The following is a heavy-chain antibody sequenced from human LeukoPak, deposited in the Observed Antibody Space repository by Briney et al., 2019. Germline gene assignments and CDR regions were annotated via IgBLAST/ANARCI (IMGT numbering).Heavy chain of an antibody. CDR3: ARDQESYYDILTGFGAAYYYYGMDV. CDR2: IRYDGTNT. J-gene: IGHJ6*02. Sequence: GGSLRLSCAASGFTFNSYGMRWVRQAPGKGLEWVAFIRYDGTNTYYADSVRGRFTISRDNSKNTLYLQMNSLRAEDTAMYYCARDQESYYDILTGFGAAYYYYGMDVWGQGTLVTVSS. CDR1: GFTFNSYG. D-gene: IGHD3-9*01. V-gene: IGHV3-30*02.